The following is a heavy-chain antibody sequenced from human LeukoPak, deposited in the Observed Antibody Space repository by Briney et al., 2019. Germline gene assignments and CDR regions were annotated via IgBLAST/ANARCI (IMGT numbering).Heavy chain of an antibody. Sequence: PSETLSLTCTVSGGSISSGSYYWSWIRQPAGKGLEWIGRIYTSGSTNYNPSLKSRVTISVDTSKNQFSLKLSSVTAADTAVYYCAREEFLNDAFDIWGQGTMVTVSS. J-gene: IGHJ3*02. CDR1: GGSISSGSYY. CDR2: IYTSGST. V-gene: IGHV4-61*02. CDR3: AREEFLNDAFDI. D-gene: IGHD3-10*01.